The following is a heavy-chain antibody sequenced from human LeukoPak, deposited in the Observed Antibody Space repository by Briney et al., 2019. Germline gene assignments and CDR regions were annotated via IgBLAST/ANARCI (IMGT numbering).Heavy chain of an antibody. D-gene: IGHD6-13*01. CDR2: INHSGST. CDR3: AREDIAATGAFGY. V-gene: IGHV4-34*01. J-gene: IGHJ4*02. CDR1: GGSLSGYY. Sequence: SETLSLTCGVYGGSLSGYYWSWIRQPPGKGLEWIGEINHSGSTDYNPSLKSRVTISVDTSKNQFSLKLSSVTAADTAVYYCAREDIAATGAFGYWGQGTLVTVSS.